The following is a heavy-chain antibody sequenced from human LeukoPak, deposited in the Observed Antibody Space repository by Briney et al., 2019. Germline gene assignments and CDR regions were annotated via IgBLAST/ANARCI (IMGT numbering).Heavy chain of an antibody. J-gene: IGHJ4*02. Sequence: GGSLRLSCAASGFTFSSYWMSWVRQTPGKGLEWVANIKQDGSEKYYVDSVKGRFTISRDNAKNSLYLLMNSLRAEDTAVYYCARFPFGSGTFLPFDYWGQGTLVTVSS. CDR2: IKQDGSEK. V-gene: IGHV3-7*01. CDR3: ARFPFGSGTFLPFDY. CDR1: GFTFSSYW. D-gene: IGHD3-10*01.